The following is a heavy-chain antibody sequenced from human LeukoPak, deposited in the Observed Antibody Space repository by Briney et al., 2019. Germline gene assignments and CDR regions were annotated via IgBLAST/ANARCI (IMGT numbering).Heavy chain of an antibody. CDR2: IIPIFGTA. V-gene: IGHV1-69*13. J-gene: IGHJ6*02. Sequence: SVKVSCKASGGTFSSYAISWVRQAPGQGLKWMGGIIPIFGTANYAQEFQGRVTITADESTSTAYMELSSLRSEDTAVYYCARDKRIYYYYYGMDVWGQGTTVTVSS. CDR3: ARDKRIYYYYYGMDV. D-gene: IGHD1-1*01. CDR1: GGTFSSYA.